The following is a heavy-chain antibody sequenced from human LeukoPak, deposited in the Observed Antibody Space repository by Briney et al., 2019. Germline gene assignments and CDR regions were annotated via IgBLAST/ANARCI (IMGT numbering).Heavy chain of an antibody. CDR1: GGPISSYY. D-gene: IGHD1-26*01. CDR2: IYDSGSA. V-gene: IGHV4-59*01. CDR3: ARGLGATTRWYY. J-gene: IGHJ4*02. Sequence: SETLTLTCSVSGGPISSYYWSWIRQPPGKGLECIGYIYDSGSATYNPSLKSRVTISADTSKNQFSLKLGSVTAADTAVYFCARGLGATTRWYYWGQGTLVTVSS.